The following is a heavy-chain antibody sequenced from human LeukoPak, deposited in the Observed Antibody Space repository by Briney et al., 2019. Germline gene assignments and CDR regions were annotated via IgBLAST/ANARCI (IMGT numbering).Heavy chain of an antibody. D-gene: IGHD3-10*01. CDR2: INPNSGGT. J-gene: IGHJ4*02. CDR3: ARAQGSEVMVY. Sequence: ASVTVSSKASGYTFTGYYMHWVRQAPGQGLEWMGWINPNSGGTNYAQKFQGRVTMTRDTSISTAYMELSRLRSDDTAVYYCARAQGSEVMVYWGQGTLVTVSS. V-gene: IGHV1-2*02. CDR1: GYTFTGYY.